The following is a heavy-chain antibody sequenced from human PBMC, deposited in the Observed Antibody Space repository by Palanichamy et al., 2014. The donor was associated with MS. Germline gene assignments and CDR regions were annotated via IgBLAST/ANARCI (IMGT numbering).Heavy chain of an antibody. CDR1: GFIFSSYW. Sequence: EVQLVESGGGLVLPGGSLRLSCAASGFIFSSYWMNWVRQAPGKGLEWVANIKQDGSEKYYVDSVKGRFIISGDNAKNSLYLLMNSLRAEDTAVYYCARVTYGDHIPIDYWGQGTLVAVSS. D-gene: IGHD4-17*01. V-gene: IGHV3-7*01. CDR3: ARVTYGDHIPIDY. CDR2: IKQDGSEK. J-gene: IGHJ4*02.